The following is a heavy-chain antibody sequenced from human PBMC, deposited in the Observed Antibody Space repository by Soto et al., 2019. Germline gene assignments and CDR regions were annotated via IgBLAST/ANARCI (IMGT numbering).Heavy chain of an antibody. CDR2: IIPIFGSA. CDR3: ARQSQAAPGAFNI. D-gene: IGHD6-13*01. CDR1: GGTFSSYS. Sequence: ASVKVSCKASGGTFSSYSISWVRQAPAQGLEWMGGIIPIFGSANYARPFQGRVTITADESTSTAYMELRSLRSEDTAVYYCARQSQAAPGAFNIGGQGTMVTVS. J-gene: IGHJ3*02. V-gene: IGHV1-69*13.